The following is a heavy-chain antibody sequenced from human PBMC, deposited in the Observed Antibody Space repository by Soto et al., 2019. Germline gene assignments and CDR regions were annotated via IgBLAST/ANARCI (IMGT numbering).Heavy chain of an antibody. Sequence: GGSLRLSCAASGFTFSSYGMHWVRQAPGKGLEWVAIISHDGSDKYYAESVKGRFTISRDNVKNTLSLQMNSLRVEDTAVYYCARSCRHTLDPWGQGALVTVSS. CDR2: ISHDGSDK. D-gene: IGHD3-10*01. J-gene: IGHJ5*02. CDR3: ARSCRHTLDP. V-gene: IGHV3-30*03. CDR1: GFTFSSYG.